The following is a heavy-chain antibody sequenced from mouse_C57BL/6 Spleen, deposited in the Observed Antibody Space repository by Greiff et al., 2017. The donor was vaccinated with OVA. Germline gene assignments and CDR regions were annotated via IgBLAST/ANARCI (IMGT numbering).Heavy chain of an antibody. V-gene: IGHV1-52*01. CDR1: GYTFTSYW. CDR2: IDPSDSET. Sequence: QVQLQQPGAELVRPGSSVKLSCKASGYTFTSYWMHWVKQRPIQGLEWIGNIDPSDSETHYTQKFKDKATLTVDKSSSTAYMQLSSLTSEDSAVYDCARDDGYPSWFAYWGQGTLVTVSA. J-gene: IGHJ3*01. CDR3: ARDDGYPSWFAY. D-gene: IGHD2-3*01.